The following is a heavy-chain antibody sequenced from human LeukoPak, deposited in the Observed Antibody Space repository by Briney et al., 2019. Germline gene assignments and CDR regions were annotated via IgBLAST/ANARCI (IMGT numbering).Heavy chain of an antibody. D-gene: IGHD3-22*01. V-gene: IGHV1-18*01. J-gene: IGHJ4*02. CDR1: GYTFTTFG. Sequence: ASVKVSCKASGYTFTTFGISGVRQAPGQGLEWMGWISAYDRNTNFAQNLQGRVTMTTDTSTSTAYMELRSLRSDDTAVYYCARDEGYYDSSGLDYWGQGTLVTVSS. CDR2: ISAYDRNT. CDR3: ARDEGYYDSSGLDY.